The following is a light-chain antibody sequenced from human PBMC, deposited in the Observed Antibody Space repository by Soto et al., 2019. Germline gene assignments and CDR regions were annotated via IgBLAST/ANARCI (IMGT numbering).Light chain of an antibody. Sequence: EMVMTQSPATLSVSPGERASLSCRASQSVSSNLAWYQQKPGQAPRLLIFGASTRATGIPARFSGSGSGTEFTLTINSLQSEDFAVYFCQQYSNWPRTFGQGTKVDI. CDR3: QQYSNWPRT. CDR2: GAS. CDR1: QSVSSN. J-gene: IGKJ1*01. V-gene: IGKV3-15*01.